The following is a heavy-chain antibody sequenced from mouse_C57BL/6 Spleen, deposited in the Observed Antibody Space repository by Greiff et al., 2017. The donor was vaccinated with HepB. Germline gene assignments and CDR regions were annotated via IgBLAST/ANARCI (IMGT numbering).Heavy chain of an antibody. CDR3: ARSNLPPYYFDY. CDR2: ISYDGSN. J-gene: IGHJ2*01. CDR1: GYSITSGYY. V-gene: IGHV3-6*01. Sequence: EVQLKESGPGLVKPSQSLSLTCSVTGYSITSGYYWNWIRQFPGNKLEWMGYISYDGSNNYNPSLKNRISITRDTSKNQFFLKLNSVTTEDTATYYCARSNLPPYYFDYWGQGTTLTVSS.